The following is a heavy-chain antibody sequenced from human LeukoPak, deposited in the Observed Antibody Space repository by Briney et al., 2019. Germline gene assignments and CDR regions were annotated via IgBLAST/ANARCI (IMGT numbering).Heavy chain of an antibody. CDR2: IRSKAYGGTI. V-gene: IGHV3-49*04. J-gene: IGHJ6*02. CDR1: GFTFGDYA. CDR3: SRDGHCTSSSCFPQNYYFYGMDV. Sequence: PGGSLRLSCTASGFTFGDYAVSWVRQAPGKGLEWVGFIRSKAYGGTIEYAASVKGRFTISRDDSKSIAYLQMNSPKTEDTAVYYCSRDGHCTSSSCFPQNYYFYGMDVWGHGTTVTVSS. D-gene: IGHD2-2*01.